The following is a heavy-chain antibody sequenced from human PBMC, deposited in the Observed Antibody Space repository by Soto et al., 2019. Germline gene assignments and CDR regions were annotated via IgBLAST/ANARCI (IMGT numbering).Heavy chain of an antibody. Sequence: ASVKVSCKASGYTFTSSGISWVRQAPGQGPEWMGWISTYNGDTSYAQKFQGRLTMTTDTSTSTAYMDLRSLRSDDRAVYYCARTVAGYFDSWGQGTLVTVSS. CDR1: GYTFTSSG. CDR2: ISTYNGDT. J-gene: IGHJ4*02. CDR3: ARTVAGYFDS. V-gene: IGHV1-18*01. D-gene: IGHD6-19*01.